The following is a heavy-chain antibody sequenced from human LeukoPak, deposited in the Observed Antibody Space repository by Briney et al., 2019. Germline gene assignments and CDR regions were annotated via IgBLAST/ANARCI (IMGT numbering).Heavy chain of an antibody. V-gene: IGHV5-51*01. CDR2: IYPGDSDT. D-gene: IGHD1-1*01. Sequence: GESLKISCKGSGYSFTSYWIGWVRQMPGKGLEWMGIIYPGDSDTRYSPSFQGQVTISADKSISTAYLQWSSLKASDTAMYYCASSRYNWNDGYYFDYWGQGTLVTVSS. J-gene: IGHJ4*02. CDR3: ASSRYNWNDGYYFDY. CDR1: GYSFTSYW.